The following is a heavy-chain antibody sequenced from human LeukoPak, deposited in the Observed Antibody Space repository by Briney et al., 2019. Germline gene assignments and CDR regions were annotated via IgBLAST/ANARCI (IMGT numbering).Heavy chain of an antibody. V-gene: IGHV1-46*01. CDR3: AKDWPAAASAFDY. J-gene: IGHJ4*02. D-gene: IGHD6-13*01. CDR2: INPGGGGT. CDR1: GYTFTSYH. Sequence: GASVKVSCKASGYTFTSYHMNWVRQAPGQGLEWMGLINPGGGGTSYAQKFQGRVTMTRDTSTNTVYMELSDLRSEDTAVYYCAKDWPAAASAFDYWGQGTLVTVSS.